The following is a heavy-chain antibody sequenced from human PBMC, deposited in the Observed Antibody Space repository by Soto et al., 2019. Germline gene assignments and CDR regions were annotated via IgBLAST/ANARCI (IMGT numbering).Heavy chain of an antibody. J-gene: IGHJ4*02. D-gene: IGHD2-2*01. Sequence: GGSLRLSCAASGFTFSNYAMHWVRQAPGKGLEWVAVIVYDGTNKYYADSVEGRFTISRDNSKNTLYLQMNSLRAEDTAVYYCAKDPYCSSTSCYGLGRYGYLLWGQGTLVTVSS. CDR2: IVYDGTNK. V-gene: IGHV3-30*18. CDR1: GFTFSNYA. CDR3: AKDPYCSSTSCYGLGRYGYLL.